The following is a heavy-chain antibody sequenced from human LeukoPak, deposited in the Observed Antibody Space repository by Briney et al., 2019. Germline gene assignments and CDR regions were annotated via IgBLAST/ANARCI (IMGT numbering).Heavy chain of an antibody. J-gene: IGHJ4*02. V-gene: IGHV3-23*01. CDR2: VTGSGGRT. Sequence: PGGSLRLSCAASGFTFSSYAMSWVRQAPGKGLEWVSAVTGSGGRTYYAESVKGRFTISRDNSRSTLYLEMSSLRVEDTAVYYCAKYHGNDNFDSWGQGTLVTVSS. D-gene: IGHD3-22*01. CDR3: AKYHGNDNFDS. CDR1: GFTFSSYA.